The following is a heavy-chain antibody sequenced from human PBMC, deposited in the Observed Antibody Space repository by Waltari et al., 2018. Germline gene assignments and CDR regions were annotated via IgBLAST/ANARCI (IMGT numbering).Heavy chain of an antibody. CDR3: ARDTSGIAAAGTFYFQH. J-gene: IGHJ1*01. V-gene: IGHV1-2*02. CDR2: NNPNSGGT. Sequence: QVQLVQSGAEVKKPGASVKVSCKASGYTFTGYYMHWVRQAPGQGLEWMGWNNPNSGGTNYAQKFQGRVTMTRDTSISTAYMELSRMRSDDTAVYYCARDTSGIAAAGTFYFQHWGQGTLVTVSS. D-gene: IGHD6-13*01. CDR1: GYTFTGYY.